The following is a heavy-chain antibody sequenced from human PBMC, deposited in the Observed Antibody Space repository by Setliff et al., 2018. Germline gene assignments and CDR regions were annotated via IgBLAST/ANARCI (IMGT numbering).Heavy chain of an antibody. Sequence: ASVKVSCKASGYTFTNYGITWVRQAPGQGLEWMGWISAYDGNTKFAQKFQGRVTMTTDTYTSTANMELRSLRSDDTAVYYCVRAPPTVVIPPGRAFFDPWGQGTLVTVSS. V-gene: IGHV1-18*01. CDR2: ISAYDGNT. D-gene: IGHD2-2*01. CDR3: VRAPPTVVIPPGRAFFDP. J-gene: IGHJ5*02. CDR1: GYTFTNYG.